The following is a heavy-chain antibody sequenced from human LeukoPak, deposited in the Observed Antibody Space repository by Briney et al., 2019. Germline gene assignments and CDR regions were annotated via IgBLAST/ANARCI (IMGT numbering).Heavy chain of an antibody. D-gene: IGHD2-8*01. CDR1: GYTFTNYW. V-gene: IGHV5-51*01. CDR3: ARGYCTNGVCPTGY. Sequence: GESLKISCKGSGYTFTNYWIGWVRQMPGKGLEWMGIIYPGDSDTRYSPSFQGQVSISADKSITTVYLQWSSLKASDTAMYYCARGYCTNGVCPTGYWGQGTLVTVSS. J-gene: IGHJ4*02. CDR2: IYPGDSDT.